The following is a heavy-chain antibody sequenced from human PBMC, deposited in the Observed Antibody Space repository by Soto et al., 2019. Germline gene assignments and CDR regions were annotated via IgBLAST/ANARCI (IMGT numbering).Heavy chain of an antibody. J-gene: IGHJ4*02. D-gene: IGHD3-22*01. Sequence: SETLSLTCTVSGGSITSYYWSWIRQPPGKGLEWIGYIYHSGYTNYNPSLKSRVTISVDTSKNQFSLKVSSVTAADTAMYYCARLNYYDSTGTIDYWGQGTLVTVSS. CDR2: IYHSGYT. CDR1: GGSITSYY. V-gene: IGHV4-59*01. CDR3: ARLNYYDSTGTIDY.